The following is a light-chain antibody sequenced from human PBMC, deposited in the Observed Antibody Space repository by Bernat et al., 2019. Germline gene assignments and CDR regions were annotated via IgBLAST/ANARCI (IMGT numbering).Light chain of an antibody. CDR1: SNNVGNQG. J-gene: IGLJ3*02. CDR2: RNN. CDR3: SAWGSSPRAWV. Sequence: QAGLSQPPSVSKGLRQTATLTCTGNSNNVGNQGAAWLQQHQGHPPKVLSYRNNYRPSGISEGLSASRLGNTASLTITGLQPEDEAGYFCSAWGSSPRAWVFGGGTKLTVL. V-gene: IGLV10-54*01.